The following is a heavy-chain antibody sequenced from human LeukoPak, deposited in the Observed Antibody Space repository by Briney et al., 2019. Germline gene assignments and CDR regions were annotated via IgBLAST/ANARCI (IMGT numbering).Heavy chain of an antibody. D-gene: IGHD6-19*01. CDR2: IKSKTDGGTT. CDR1: GFTFSNAW. V-gene: IGHV3-15*01. Sequence: KPGGSLRLSCAAPGFTFSNAWMSWVRQAPGKGLEWVGRIKSKTDGGTTASAAPVKGRFTISSDDSKNTLYLQMNSLKTDDTAVYYCTALRRLRLWLVPSVVLNDYWGQGTLVTVSS. J-gene: IGHJ4*02. CDR3: TALRRLRLWLVPSVVLNDY.